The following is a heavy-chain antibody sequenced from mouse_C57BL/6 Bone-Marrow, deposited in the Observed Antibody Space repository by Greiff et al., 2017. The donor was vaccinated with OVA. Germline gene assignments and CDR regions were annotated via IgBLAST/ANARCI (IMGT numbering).Heavy chain of an antibody. CDR3: SRLGLYFDY. CDR1: GFSLTSYA. V-gene: IGHV2-9-1*01. CDR2: IWTGGGT. Sequence: QVQLKESGPGLVAPSQSLSITCTVSGFSLTSYAISWVRQPPGKGLEWLGVIWTGGGTNYNSALKSRLSICKDNSTSPVFLKMNSLQTEATATYYCSRLGLYFDYWGQGTTLTVSS. D-gene: IGHD4-1*01. J-gene: IGHJ2*01.